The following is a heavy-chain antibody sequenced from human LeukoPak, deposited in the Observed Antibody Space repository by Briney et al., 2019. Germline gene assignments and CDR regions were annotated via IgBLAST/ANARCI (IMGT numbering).Heavy chain of an antibody. J-gene: IGHJ3*02. D-gene: IGHD2-2*01. V-gene: IGHV3-7*01. CDR3: ARDPRYIVVVPGAFDI. Sequence: GGSLRLSCAASGFTFSSYWMSWVRQAPGKGLEWVANIKQDGSEKYYVDSVKGRFTISRDNAKNSLYLQMNSLRAEDTAVYYCARDPRYIVVVPGAFDIWGQGTMVTVSS. CDR1: GFTFSSYW. CDR2: IKQDGSEK.